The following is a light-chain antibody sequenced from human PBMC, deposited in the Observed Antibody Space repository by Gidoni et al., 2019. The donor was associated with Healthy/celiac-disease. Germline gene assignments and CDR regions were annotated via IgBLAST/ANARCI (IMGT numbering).Light chain of an antibody. Sequence: IVMTQSPATLSVSPEERATLSCRASQSVSSNLAWYQQKPGQAPRLLIHGASPRAAVIHSWCSGSGSGTEFTLTISSLHAEDFAVYYCQQYNNWPTFGRGTKVEIK. J-gene: IGKJ4*01. V-gene: IGKV3-15*01. CDR3: QQYNNWPT. CDR2: GAS. CDR1: QSVSSN.